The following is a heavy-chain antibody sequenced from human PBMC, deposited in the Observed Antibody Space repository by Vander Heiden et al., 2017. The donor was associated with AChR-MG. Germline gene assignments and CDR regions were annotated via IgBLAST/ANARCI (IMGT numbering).Heavy chain of an antibody. V-gene: IGHV3-23*01. D-gene: IGHD6-19*01. CDR3: AKGGGYSSGWTEYYYYGMDV. J-gene: IGHJ6*02. CDR1: GFTFSSYA. CDR2: ISGSGGST. Sequence: EVQPLESGGGLVQPGGSLSLSCAAPGFTFSSYAMSWVRQAPGKGLEWVSAISGSGGSTYYADAVKGRFTISRDNSKNTLYLQMNSLRAEDTAVYYCAKGGGYSSGWTEYYYYGMDVWGQWTTVTVSS.